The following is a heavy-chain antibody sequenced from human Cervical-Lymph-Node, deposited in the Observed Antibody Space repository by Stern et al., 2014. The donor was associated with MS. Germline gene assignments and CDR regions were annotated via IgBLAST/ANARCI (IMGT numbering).Heavy chain of an antibody. CDR1: GGSVSSRDW. Sequence: QVQMQESGPGLVKPSGTLSLTCAVSGGSVSSRDWWSWVRQAPGKGLEWIGDIHHRGSANSPPSLKGRVTISVDKSRNEISLHLDSVTAADTAVYFCATAPLTRFPADSWGQGTLVTVSS. D-gene: IGHD4-11*01. J-gene: IGHJ4*02. CDR2: IHHRGSA. CDR3: ATAPLTRFPADS. V-gene: IGHV4-4*02.